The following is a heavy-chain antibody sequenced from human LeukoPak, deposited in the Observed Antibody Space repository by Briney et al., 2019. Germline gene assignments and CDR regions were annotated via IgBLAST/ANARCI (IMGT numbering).Heavy chain of an antibody. CDR2: ISVYNGNT. V-gene: IGHV1-18*04. CDR3: ARSRLPNWFDP. J-gene: IGHJ5*02. CDR1: GYTFTSYY. Sequence: ASVKVSCKASGYTFTSYYMHWVRQAPGQGLEWMGWISVYNGNTNYAQKLQGRVTMTTDTSTSTAYMELRSLRSDDTAVYYCARSRLPNWFDPWGQGTLVTVSS.